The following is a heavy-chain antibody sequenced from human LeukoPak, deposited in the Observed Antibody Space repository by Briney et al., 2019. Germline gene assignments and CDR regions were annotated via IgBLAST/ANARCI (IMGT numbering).Heavy chain of an antibody. D-gene: IGHD2-15*01. Sequence: GGSLRLSCAASGFTFSSYGMHWVRQAPGKGLEWVAVISYDGSNKYYADSVKGRFTISRDNSKNTLYLQMNSLRAEDTAVYYCAKEGRYCSGGSCYSYYGMDVWGQGTTVTVPS. CDR2: ISYDGSNK. CDR1: GFTFSSYG. CDR3: AKEGRYCSGGSCYSYYGMDV. V-gene: IGHV3-30*18. J-gene: IGHJ6*02.